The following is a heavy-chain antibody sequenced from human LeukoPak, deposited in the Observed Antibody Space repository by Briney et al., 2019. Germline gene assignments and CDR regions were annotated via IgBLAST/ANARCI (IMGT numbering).Heavy chain of an antibody. Sequence: GGSLRLSCAASEFTVSSNYMSWVRQAPGKGLEWVSVIYSGGSTYYADSVKGRFTISRDNSKNTVYLQMNKLRAEDTAVYYCARATASRFDYWGQGTLVTVSS. V-gene: IGHV3-53*01. D-gene: IGHD4-17*01. CDR2: IYSGGST. CDR1: EFTVSSNY. J-gene: IGHJ4*02. CDR3: ARATASRFDY.